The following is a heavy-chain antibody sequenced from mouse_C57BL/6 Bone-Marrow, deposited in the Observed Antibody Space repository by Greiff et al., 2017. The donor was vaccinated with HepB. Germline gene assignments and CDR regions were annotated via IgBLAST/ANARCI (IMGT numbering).Heavy chain of an antibody. CDR3: AYGSSYGWYFDV. CDR1: GYTFTSYW. Sequence: QVHVKQPGAELVKPGASVKLSCKASGYTFTSYWMHWVKQRPGQGLEWIGMIHPNSGSTNYNEKFKSKATLTVDKSSSTAYMQLSSLTSEDSAVYYCAYGSSYGWYFDVWGTGTTVTVS. V-gene: IGHV1-64*01. J-gene: IGHJ1*03. CDR2: IHPNSGST. D-gene: IGHD1-1*01.